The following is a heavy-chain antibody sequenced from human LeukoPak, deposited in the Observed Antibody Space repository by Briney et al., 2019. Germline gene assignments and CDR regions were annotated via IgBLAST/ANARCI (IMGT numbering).Heavy chain of an antibody. J-gene: IGHJ1*01. Sequence: SVNVSCKASGGTFSSYAISWVRQAPGQGLEWMGGIIPIFGTANYAQKFQGRVTITADESTSTAYMELSSLRSEDTAVYYCARVDSDLQYMPPAEYFQHWGQGTLVTVSS. CDR2: IIPIFGTA. V-gene: IGHV1-69*13. CDR3: ARVDSDLQYMPPAEYFQH. CDR1: GGTFSSYA. D-gene: IGHD2-2*01.